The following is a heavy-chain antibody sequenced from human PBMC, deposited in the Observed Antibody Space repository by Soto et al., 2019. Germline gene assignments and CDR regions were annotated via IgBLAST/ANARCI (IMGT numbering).Heavy chain of an antibody. CDR2: IYYSGST. Sequence: PSETLSLTCAIYGGSISSGGYYWSWIRQHPGKGLEWIGYIYYSGSTYYNPSLKSRVTISVDTSKNQFSLKLSSVTAADTAVYYCARAGTKIPYSYGYYYDYWGQGTLVTVSS. CDR1: GGSISSGGYY. J-gene: IGHJ4*02. V-gene: IGHV4-31*11. CDR3: ARAGTKIPYSYGYYYDY. D-gene: IGHD5-18*01.